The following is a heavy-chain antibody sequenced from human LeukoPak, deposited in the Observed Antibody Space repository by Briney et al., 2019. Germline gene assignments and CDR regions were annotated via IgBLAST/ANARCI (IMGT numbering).Heavy chain of an antibody. Sequence: ASVKVSCKASGGTFSSYAISWVRQAPGQGLEWMGGIIPIFGTANYAQKFQGRVTITTDESTSTAYMGRSSLRSEDTAVYYCARSYYDSSGFSPWGQGTPVTVSS. CDR2: IIPIFGTA. CDR3: ARSYYDSSGFSP. J-gene: IGHJ5*02. V-gene: IGHV1-69*05. D-gene: IGHD3-22*01. CDR1: GGTFSSYA.